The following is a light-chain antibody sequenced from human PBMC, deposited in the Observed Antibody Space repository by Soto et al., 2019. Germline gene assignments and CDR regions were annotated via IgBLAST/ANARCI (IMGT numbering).Light chain of an antibody. CDR2: DIS. J-gene: IGKJ1*01. V-gene: IGKV1-5*01. CDR1: QSISDW. CDR3: QQYNSYSWT. Sequence: DIQMTQSPSTLSASVGDRVTITCRASQSISDWLAWYQQKPGKAPKLLIYDISNLEIGVPSRFSGSGSGTEFTLAISSLQPDDFAIYYCQQYNSYSWTFGQGTKVDIK.